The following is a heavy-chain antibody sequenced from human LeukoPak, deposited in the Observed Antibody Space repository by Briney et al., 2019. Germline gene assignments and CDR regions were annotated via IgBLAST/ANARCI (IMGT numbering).Heavy chain of an antibody. J-gene: IGHJ4*02. CDR1: GASISSYY. Sequence: SETLSLTCTVSGASISSYYWSWIRQPPGKGLEWIGYIYYSRTTNYNPSLKSRVTISVDTSKNQFSLRLSSVTTADTAMYFCARQEGGYLHYFDYWGQGTLVTVSS. V-gene: IGHV4-59*08. CDR2: IYYSRTT. CDR3: ARQEGGYLHYFDY. D-gene: IGHD3-22*01.